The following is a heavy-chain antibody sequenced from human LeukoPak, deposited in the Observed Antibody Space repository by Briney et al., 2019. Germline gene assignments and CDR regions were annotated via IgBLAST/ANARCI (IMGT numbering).Heavy chain of an antibody. CDR1: GFTFSSYA. CDR2: ISYDGSNK. Sequence: QPGGSLRLSCAASGFTFSSYAMHWVRQAPGKGLEWVAVISYDGSNKYYADSVKGRFTISRDNSKNTLYLQMNSLRAEDTAVYYCAREGEGYPDAFDIWGQGTMVTVSS. CDR3: AREGEGYPDAFDI. D-gene: IGHD5-12*01. J-gene: IGHJ3*02. V-gene: IGHV3-30-3*01.